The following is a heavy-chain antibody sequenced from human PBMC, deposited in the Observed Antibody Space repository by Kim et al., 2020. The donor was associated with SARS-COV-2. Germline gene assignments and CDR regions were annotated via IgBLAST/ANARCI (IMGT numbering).Heavy chain of an antibody. CDR2: IDWDDDR. V-gene: IGHV2-70*11. CDR1: GFSLLTSGMC. D-gene: IGHD1-20*01. Sequence: SGPTLVKPTQTLTLTCTFSGFSLLTSGMCVNWIRQPPGKALEWLARIDWDDDRYYNTSLKTRLTISKDTSKNQVVLTMTNMDPVDTATYYCARLRGIGTRRYKSYHYYMDVWGKGTTVTVSS. J-gene: IGHJ6*03. CDR3: ARLRGIGTRRYKSYHYYMDV.